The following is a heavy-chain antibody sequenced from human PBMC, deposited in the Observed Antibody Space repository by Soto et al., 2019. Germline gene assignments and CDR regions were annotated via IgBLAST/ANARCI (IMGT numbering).Heavy chain of an antibody. CDR2: IHYRGST. D-gene: IGHD3-22*01. Sequence: QVHLQESGPGLVKSSETLSLTCTVSGGSISSYYWSWIRQPPGKGLEWIGHIHYRGSTNYNPSLKSRVTVSVDTSKNQFSLKLTSVTAADTAVYYCALGYYDSSGYFQWGQGTLVTVSS. CDR3: ALGYYDSSGYFQ. J-gene: IGHJ4*02. V-gene: IGHV4-59*01. CDR1: GGSISSYY.